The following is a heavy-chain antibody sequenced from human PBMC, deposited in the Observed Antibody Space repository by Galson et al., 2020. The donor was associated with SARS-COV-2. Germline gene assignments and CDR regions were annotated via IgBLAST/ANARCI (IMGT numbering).Heavy chain of an antibody. CDR3: ARCECGVATTGCFDS. CDR2: IYSGGST. D-gene: IGHD1-26*01. CDR1: GLTFSNSV. J-gene: IGHJ4*02. V-gene: IGHV3-23*03. Sequence: GESLKISCAASGLTFSNSVMSWVRQAPGKGLEWVSLIYSGGSTHYADSVKGRFTISRDNSKNTLYLQMNSLRADDTAVYYCARCECGVATTGCFDSWGRGSLVTISS.